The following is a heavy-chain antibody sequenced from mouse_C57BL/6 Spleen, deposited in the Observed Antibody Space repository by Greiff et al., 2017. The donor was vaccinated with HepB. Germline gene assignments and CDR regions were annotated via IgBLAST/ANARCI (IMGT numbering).Heavy chain of an antibody. CDR1: GCTFTDYY. CDR2: IYPNNGGN. CDR3: SRRSSGEFAY. J-gene: IGHJ3*01. D-gene: IGHD3-2*02. V-gene: IGHV1-34*01. Sequence: EVQLQQSGPELVKPGASVKMSCKASGCTFTDYYMHWVKQSHGKSLEWIGYIYPNNGGNGYNQKFKGTATLTVDKSSSTAYMELSSLTSEDSAVYYCSRRSSGEFAYWGQGTLVTVSA.